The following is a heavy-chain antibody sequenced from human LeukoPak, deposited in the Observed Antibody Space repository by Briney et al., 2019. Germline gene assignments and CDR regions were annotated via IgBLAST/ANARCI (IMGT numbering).Heavy chain of an antibody. CDR3: AREGFMITFGGVIALGSYFDY. CDR2: IKQDGSEK. J-gene: IGHJ4*02. D-gene: IGHD3-16*02. V-gene: IGHV3-7*01. Sequence: PGGSLRLSCAASGFTFSSYWMSWVRQAPGKGLEWVANIKQDGSEKYYVDSVKGRFTISRDNAKNSLYLQMNSLRAEDTAVYYCAREGFMITFGGVIALGSYFDYWGQGTLVTVSS. CDR1: GFTFSSYW.